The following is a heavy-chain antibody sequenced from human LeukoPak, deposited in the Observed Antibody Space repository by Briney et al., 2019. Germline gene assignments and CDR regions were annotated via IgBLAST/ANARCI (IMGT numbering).Heavy chain of an antibody. J-gene: IGHJ5*02. Sequence: GESLKISCKGSGYSFTSNWIGWVRQMPGKGLEWMGIIYPGDSDTRYSPSFQGQVTISADKSISTAYLQWNSLKASDTAMYYCVRVEGSGSYYKNPPMNWFDPWGQGTLVTVSS. CDR2: IYPGDSDT. CDR1: GYSFTSNW. V-gene: IGHV5-51*01. CDR3: VRVEGSGSYYKNPPMNWFDP. D-gene: IGHD3-10*01.